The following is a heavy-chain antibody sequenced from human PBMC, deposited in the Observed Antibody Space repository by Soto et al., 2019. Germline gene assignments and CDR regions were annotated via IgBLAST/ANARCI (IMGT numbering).Heavy chain of an antibody. CDR1: GDSCSSDW. CDR3: ARHYSSSGRYYTDV. D-gene: IGHD6-6*01. CDR2: IYPGDSDT. J-gene: IGHJ6*03. V-gene: IGHV5-51*01. Sequence: LKVSRRGSGDSCSSDWTCCVRQMTGKGLEWMGIIYPGDSDTRYSPSSPGQVTISADKSISTAYLQWSSLKASDTAMYYCARHYSSSGRYYTDVWGKGTTVTVSS.